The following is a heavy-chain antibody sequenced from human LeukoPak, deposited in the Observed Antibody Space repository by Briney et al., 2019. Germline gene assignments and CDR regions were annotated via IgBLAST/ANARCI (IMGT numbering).Heavy chain of an antibody. CDR1: GYTFTSYG. CDR3: AREKTGPMVRGVTLDY. V-gene: IGHV1-18*04. J-gene: IGHJ4*02. CDR2: ISAYNGNT. D-gene: IGHD3-10*01. Sequence: ASVTVSCKPSGYTFTSYGISWVRQAPGQGLEWMGWISAYNGNTNYAQKLQGRVTMTTDTSTSTAYMELRSLRSDDTAVYYCAREKTGPMVRGVTLDYWGQGTLVTVSS.